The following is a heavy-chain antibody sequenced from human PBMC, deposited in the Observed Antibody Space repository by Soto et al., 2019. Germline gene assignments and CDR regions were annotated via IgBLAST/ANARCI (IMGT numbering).Heavy chain of an antibody. V-gene: IGHV3-66*01. CDR1: GFTVSSNY. CDR3: ARVGPGYCGGDCRRIYGMDV. J-gene: IGHJ6*02. Sequence: GGSLRLSCAASGFTVSSNYMSWVRQAPGKGLEWVSVIYSGGSTYYADSVKGRFTISRDNSKNTLYLQMNSLRAEDTAVYYCARVGPGYCGGDCRRIYGMDVWGQGTTVTVSS. CDR2: IYSGGST. D-gene: IGHD2-21*02.